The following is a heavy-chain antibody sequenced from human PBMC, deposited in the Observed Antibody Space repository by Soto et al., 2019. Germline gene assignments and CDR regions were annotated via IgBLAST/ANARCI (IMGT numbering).Heavy chain of an antibody. CDR2: MYNTGST. CDR3: ARDLWGYCGADCYPLDV. CDR1: GCSISSYY. Sequence: TSDTLSLTCTVAGCSISSYYWSWIRQPPGKGLEWIGYMYNTGSTIYNPSLKSRVTISVDTSKNQFSLKLNSVTAADTAVYYCARDLWGYCGADCYPLDVWGQGTTVTVS. D-gene: IGHD2-21*02. J-gene: IGHJ6*02. V-gene: IGHV4-59*01.